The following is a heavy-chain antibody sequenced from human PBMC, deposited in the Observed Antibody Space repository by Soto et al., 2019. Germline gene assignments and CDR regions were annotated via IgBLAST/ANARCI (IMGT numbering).Heavy chain of an antibody. CDR3: AKVWYYYDSSGYYYNDAFDI. D-gene: IGHD3-22*01. CDR1: GFTFSSYA. J-gene: IGHJ3*02. V-gene: IGHV3-23*01. CDR2: ISGSGGST. Sequence: GGSLRLSCAASGFTFSSYAMSWVRQAPGKGLEWISAISGSGGSTYYADSVKGRFTISRDNSKNTLYLQMNSLRAEDTAVYYFAKVWYYYDSSGYYYNDAFDIWGQGTMVTVSS.